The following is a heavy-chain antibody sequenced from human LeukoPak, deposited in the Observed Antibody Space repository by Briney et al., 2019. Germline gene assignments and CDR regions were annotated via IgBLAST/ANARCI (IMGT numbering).Heavy chain of an antibody. CDR2: IYYSGSS. CDR1: RGSISGFY. J-gene: IGHJ4*02. D-gene: IGHD3-10*01. CDR3: ARNRASGTPYFDY. V-gene: IGHV4-59*08. Sequence: SETLSLTCTISRGSISGFYWSWIRQPPGKGLEWIWYIYYSGSSNYNPSLKSRVTISVDTSKYQFSLKLSSVTAADTAVYYCARNRASGTPYFDYWGQGLLVTVSS.